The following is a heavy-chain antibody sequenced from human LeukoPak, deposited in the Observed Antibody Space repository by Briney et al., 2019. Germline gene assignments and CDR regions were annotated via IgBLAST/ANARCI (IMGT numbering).Heavy chain of an antibody. J-gene: IGHJ4*02. CDR3: AREDRDLYYFDY. CDR2: ISSSSYI. CDR1: GFTFSGYA. V-gene: IGHV3-21*01. Sequence: GGSLRLSCAASGFTFSGYAMSWVRQAPGKGLEWVSSISSSSYIYYADSVKGRFTISRDNAKNSLYLQMNSLRAEDTAVYYCAREDRDLYYFDYWGQGTLVTVSS. D-gene: IGHD5-24*01.